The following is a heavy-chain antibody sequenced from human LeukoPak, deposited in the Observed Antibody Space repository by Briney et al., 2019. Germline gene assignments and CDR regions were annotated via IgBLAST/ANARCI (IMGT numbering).Heavy chain of an antibody. J-gene: IGHJ4*02. V-gene: IGHV3-7*03. CDR2: IKPDGSQQ. Sequence: GGSLRLSCAASGFSFSNHWMTWVRQAPGKGLEWVANIKPDGSQQYYVDSMKGRFTVSRDNAKNSLYLQMNSLRTEDTAVYYCARHGPSYYFDYWGQGTLVTVSS. CDR1: GFSFSNHW. D-gene: IGHD3-16*01. CDR3: ARHGPSYYFDY.